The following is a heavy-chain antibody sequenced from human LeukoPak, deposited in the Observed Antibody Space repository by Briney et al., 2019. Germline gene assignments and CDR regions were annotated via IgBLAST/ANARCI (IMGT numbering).Heavy chain of an antibody. CDR3: ARWSSSGWYRAGYFDY. D-gene: IGHD6-19*01. CDR1: GFVVTSNY. J-gene: IGHJ4*02. CDR2: VYSGGST. Sequence: GGSLRLSCAASGFVVTSNYMSWVRQAPWKGLEWVSFVYSGGSTVYADPVKGRFTISRDKSKNTLYLDMSSLRHQDTAVYYCARWSSSGWYRAGYFDYWGQRSLVTVSS. V-gene: IGHV3-53*01.